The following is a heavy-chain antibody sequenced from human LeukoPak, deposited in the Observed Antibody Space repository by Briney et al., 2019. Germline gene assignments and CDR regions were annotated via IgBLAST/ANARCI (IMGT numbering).Heavy chain of an antibody. CDR2: ICYSGST. CDR1: GGSISSSNYY. J-gene: IGHJ5*02. V-gene: IGHV4-39*01. CDR3: ARHAALPYDFWSGAAGWFDP. Sequence: SETLSLTCTVSGGSISSSNYYWGWIRQPPGKGLEWIGSICYSGSTYYNPSLKSRVTIYLDTYKNQLSLKLSSVTAADTAVYYCARHAALPYDFWSGAAGWFDPWGEGSLVTVS. D-gene: IGHD3-3*01.